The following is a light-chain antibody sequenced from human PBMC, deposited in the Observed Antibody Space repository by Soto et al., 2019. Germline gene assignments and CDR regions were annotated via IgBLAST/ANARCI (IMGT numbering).Light chain of an antibody. CDR2: WAS. Sequence: DIVMTQSPDSLAVSLGERATINCKSSQSVLYSSNNKNYLAWYQQRPGQPPKLLIYWASTRESGVPDRFSGSGSGTDCTRTTTSLQAEDVAVYYCQQYESTPPTFGQGTKLEIK. J-gene: IGKJ2*01. V-gene: IGKV4-1*01. CDR3: QQYESTPPT. CDR1: QSVLYSSNNKNY.